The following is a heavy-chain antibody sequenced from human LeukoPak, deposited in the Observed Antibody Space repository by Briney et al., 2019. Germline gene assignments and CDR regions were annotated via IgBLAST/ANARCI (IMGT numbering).Heavy chain of an antibody. CDR3: ARGRNIEMTTMSGGSDY. J-gene: IGHJ4*02. CDR1: GYTFTSYY. V-gene: IGHV1-2*02. D-gene: IGHD5-24*01. Sequence: GASVKVSCKASGYTFTSYYLHWVRQAPGQGLEWMGWINPNSGGTNYAQKFQGRVTMTRDTSISTAYMELSRLRSDDTAEYYCARGRNIEMTTMSGGSDYWGQGTLVTVSS. CDR2: INPNSGGT.